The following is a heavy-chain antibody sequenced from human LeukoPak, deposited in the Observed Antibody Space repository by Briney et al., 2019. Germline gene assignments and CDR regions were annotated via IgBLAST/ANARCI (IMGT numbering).Heavy chain of an antibody. D-gene: IGHD3-22*01. Sequence: GGSLRLSCAASGFTFSSYGMHWVRQAPGKGLEWVAFIRYDGNNKQYADSVRGRFTISRDDSKNTLYLQMNSLRAEDTALYYCAKTLRDSSGYYAAGYWGQGILVTVSS. CDR2: IRYDGNNK. CDR1: GFTFSSYG. J-gene: IGHJ4*02. CDR3: AKTLRDSSGYYAAGY. V-gene: IGHV3-30*02.